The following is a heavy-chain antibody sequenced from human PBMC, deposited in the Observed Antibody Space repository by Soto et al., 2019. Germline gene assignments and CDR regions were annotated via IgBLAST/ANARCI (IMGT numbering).Heavy chain of an antibody. CDR2: ISYDGSNK. V-gene: IGHV3-30*18. CDR3: AKDRGNQWLVVTNQDY. J-gene: IGHJ4*02. D-gene: IGHD6-19*01. Sequence: PGGSLRLSCAASAFTFSSYGMHWVRQAPDKGLEWVAVISYDGSNKYYADSVKGRFTISRDNSKNTLYLQMNSLRAEDTAVYYCAKDRGNQWLVVTNQDYWGQGTLVTVSS. CDR1: AFTFSSYG.